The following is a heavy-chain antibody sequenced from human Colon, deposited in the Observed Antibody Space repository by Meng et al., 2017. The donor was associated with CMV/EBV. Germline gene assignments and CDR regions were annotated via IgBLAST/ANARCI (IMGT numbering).Heavy chain of an antibody. CDR1: GLTFSNYG. CDR3: ARPRDGYSPFDL. CDR2: LNNDGTYM. D-gene: IGHD5-24*01. Sequence: CAASGLTFSNYGMHWVRQAPGKGLVWVARLNNDGTYMTYADSVRGRFSISRDNAQNTVYLQMNRLTADDTAVYYCARPRDGYSPFDLWGQGTLVTVSS. V-gene: IGHV3-74*03. J-gene: IGHJ5*02.